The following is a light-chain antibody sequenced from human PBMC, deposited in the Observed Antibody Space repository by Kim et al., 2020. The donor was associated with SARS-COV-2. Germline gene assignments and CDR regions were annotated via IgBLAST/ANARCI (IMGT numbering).Light chain of an antibody. V-gene: IGLV3-1*01. CDR1: KLGDKY. J-gene: IGLJ1*01. CDR3: QAWDSSTAYV. Sequence: SPGQTACLTCSGDKLGDKYACWYQQKPGRSPVLVIYQNSKRPSGIPERVSGSNSGNTATLTISGTQAMDEADYYCQAWDSSTAYVFGTGTKVTVL. CDR2: QNS.